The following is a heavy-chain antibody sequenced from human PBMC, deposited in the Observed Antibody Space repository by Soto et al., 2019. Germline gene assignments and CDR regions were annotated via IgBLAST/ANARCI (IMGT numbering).Heavy chain of an antibody. Sequence: QITLKESGPTLVKPTQTLTLTCTFSGFSRSSTRMAVGWIRQPPGKALEWLALIYWDDDKRYSPFLKSRLTITKDTSKNQVVLTMSNMDPVDTARYYCAHIVVAGLGYYFDYWGQGTLVPVSS. CDR2: IYWDDDK. CDR1: GFSRSSTRMA. D-gene: IGHD6-19*01. V-gene: IGHV2-5*02. J-gene: IGHJ4*02. CDR3: AHIVVAGLGYYFDY.